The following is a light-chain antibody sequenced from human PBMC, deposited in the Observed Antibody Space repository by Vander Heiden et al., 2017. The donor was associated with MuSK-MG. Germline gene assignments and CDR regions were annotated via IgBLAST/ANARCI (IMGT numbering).Light chain of an antibody. CDR1: SSDIGGGHTY. Sequence: QSVLTQPASVSGSPGQSITISCTGSSSDIGGGHTYVSWYQHHPGTAPKLLIFDVTSRPSGVSDRFSASKSVTTASPTISGVQAEDDAYYYCSSYTTTGTVVFGGGTKLTVL. J-gene: IGLJ2*01. CDR3: SSYTTTGTVV. V-gene: IGLV2-14*03. CDR2: DVT.